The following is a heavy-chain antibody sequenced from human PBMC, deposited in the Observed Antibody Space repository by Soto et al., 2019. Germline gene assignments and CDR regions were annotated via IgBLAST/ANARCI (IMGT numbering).Heavy chain of an antibody. CDR3: ARGVYCSGGSCRFDY. CDR2: IYYSGST. J-gene: IGHJ4*02. Sequence: QVQLQESGPGLVKPSQTLSLTCTVSGGSISSGGYYWSWIRQHPGKGLEWIGYIYYSGSTYYNPSLKSRVTISVDTSKNQFSLKLSSVTAADTALYYCARGVYCSGGSCRFDYWGQGTLVTVSS. V-gene: IGHV4-31*03. D-gene: IGHD2-15*01. CDR1: GGSISSGGYY.